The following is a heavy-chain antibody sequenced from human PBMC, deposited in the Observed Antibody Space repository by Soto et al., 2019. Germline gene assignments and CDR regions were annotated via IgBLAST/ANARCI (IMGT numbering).Heavy chain of an antibody. J-gene: IGHJ6*02. V-gene: IGHV3-30-3*01. Sequence: GGSLRLSCAASGFTFSSYAMHWVRQAPGKGLEWVAVISYDGSNKYYADSVKGRFTISRDNSKNTLYLQMNSLRAEDTAVYYCARVKSSWYYGTDVWGQGTTVTVSS. CDR2: ISYDGSNK. D-gene: IGHD6-13*01. CDR3: ARVKSSWYYGTDV. CDR1: GFTFSSYA.